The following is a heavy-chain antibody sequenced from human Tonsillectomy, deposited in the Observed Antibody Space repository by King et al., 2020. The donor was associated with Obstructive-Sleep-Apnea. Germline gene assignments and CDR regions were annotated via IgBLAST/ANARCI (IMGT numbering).Heavy chain of an antibody. CDR2: INPNSGGT. V-gene: IGHV1-2*04. D-gene: IGHD4-23*01. CDR1: GYTFTGYY. CDR3: ARVDGGNYYYYGRDV. J-gene: IGHJ6*02. Sequence: QLVQSGAEVKKPGASVKVSCKASGYTFTGYYMHWVRQAPGQGLEWMGWINPNSGGTNYAQKFQGWVTMTRDTSISTAYMELSRLRSDDTAVYYCARVDGGNYYYYGRDVWGQGTTVTVSS.